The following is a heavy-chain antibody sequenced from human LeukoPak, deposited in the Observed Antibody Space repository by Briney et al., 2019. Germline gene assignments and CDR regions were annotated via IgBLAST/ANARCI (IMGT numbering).Heavy chain of an antibody. CDR1: GFTFSSYS. Sequence: GGSLRLSCAASGFTFSSYSMNWVRQAPGKGLEWVSSISSGSSYIYYADSVKGRFTISRDNAKNSLYLQMDSLRAEDTAVYYCARGVHIVRGVLFDYWGQGTLVTVSS. CDR3: ARGVHIVRGVLFDY. D-gene: IGHD3-10*01. V-gene: IGHV3-21*01. CDR2: ISSGSSYI. J-gene: IGHJ4*02.